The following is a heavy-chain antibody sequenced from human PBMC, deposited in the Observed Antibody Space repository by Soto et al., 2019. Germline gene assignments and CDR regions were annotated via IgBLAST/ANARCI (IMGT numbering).Heavy chain of an antibody. CDR3: ARDRAKWKDYYYYGMDV. J-gene: IGHJ6*02. D-gene: IGHD1-20*01. CDR2: IYYSGST. CDR1: GGSISSGDDF. V-gene: IGHV4-30-4*01. Sequence: SETLSLTCTVSGGSISSGDDFWTWIRQPPGKGLEWIGYIYYSGSTYYNPSLKSRLTMSVDTSKNQFSLKLSSVTAADTAVYYCARDRAKWKDYYYYGMDVWGQGTTVTVS.